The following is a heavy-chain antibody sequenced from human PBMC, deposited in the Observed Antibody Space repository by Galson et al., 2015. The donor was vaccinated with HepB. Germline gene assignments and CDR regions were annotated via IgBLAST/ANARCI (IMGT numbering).Heavy chain of an antibody. D-gene: IGHD6-13*01. J-gene: IGHJ4*02. Sequence: SLRLSCAASGFTFSSYGMHWVRQAPGKGLEWVAVISYDGSNKYYADSVKGRFTISRDNSKNTLYLQMNSLRAEDTAVYYCAKKESIAAAGLDYWGQGTLVTVSS. CDR1: GFTFSSYG. CDR3: AKKESIAAAGLDY. V-gene: IGHV3-30*18. CDR2: ISYDGSNK.